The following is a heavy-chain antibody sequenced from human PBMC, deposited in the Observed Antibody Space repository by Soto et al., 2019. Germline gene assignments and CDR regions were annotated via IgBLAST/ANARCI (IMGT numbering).Heavy chain of an antibody. Sequence: QVQLVESGGGLVKPGGSLRLSCAASGFTFSDYYMSWIRQAPGKGLEWVSYISSSSSYTNYADSVKGRFTISRDNAKNSLYLQMNSLRAEDTAVYYCARDPPVGATLMRWFDPWGQGTLVTVSS. CDR1: GFTFSDYY. CDR2: ISSSSSYT. CDR3: ARDPPVGATLMRWFDP. D-gene: IGHD1-26*01. V-gene: IGHV3-11*06. J-gene: IGHJ5*02.